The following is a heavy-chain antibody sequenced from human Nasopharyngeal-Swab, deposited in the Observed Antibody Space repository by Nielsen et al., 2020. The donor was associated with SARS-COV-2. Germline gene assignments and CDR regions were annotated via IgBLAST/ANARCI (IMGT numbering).Heavy chain of an antibody. Sequence: GGSLRLSCAASGFTFSSYSMNWVRQAPGKGLEWVSYISSSSSTIYYADSVKGRFAISRDNAKNSLYLQMNSLRAEDTAVYYCARDSVDIVATIAFTWFDTWGQGTLVTVSS. V-gene: IGHV3-48*01. CDR2: ISSSSSTI. CDR1: GFTFSSYS. D-gene: IGHD5-12*01. J-gene: IGHJ5*02. CDR3: ARDSVDIVATIAFTWFDT.